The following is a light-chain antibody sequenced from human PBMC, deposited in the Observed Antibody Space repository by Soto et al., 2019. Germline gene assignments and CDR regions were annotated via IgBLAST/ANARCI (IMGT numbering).Light chain of an antibody. J-gene: IGKJ1*01. Sequence: EIVMTQSPDKLSVSPGEKATLSCRASQGVTNLAWYQQTPGQPPRLLIYGASTRAAGISARFSGSGSGTDFTLTINSLQSEDFAVYYCQQYNVWPWTFGQGTKVDIK. CDR2: GAS. V-gene: IGKV3-15*01. CDR3: QQYNVWPWT. CDR1: QGVTN.